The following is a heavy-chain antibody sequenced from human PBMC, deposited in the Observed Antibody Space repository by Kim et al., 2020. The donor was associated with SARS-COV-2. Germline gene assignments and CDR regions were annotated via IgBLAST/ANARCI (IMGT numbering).Heavy chain of an antibody. Sequence: GGSLRLSCAASGFTFISHPMHWVRQAPGKGLEWVAIITSDGGNTHYADSVKGRFTISRDNSRDTVFLLMNSLKREDTAVYYCAREWLDYDSSGFDHWGQGTLVTVSS. D-gene: IGHD3-22*01. CDR1: GFTFISHP. V-gene: IGHV3-30*04. CDR2: ITSDGGNT. CDR3: AREWLDYDSSGFDH. J-gene: IGHJ4*02.